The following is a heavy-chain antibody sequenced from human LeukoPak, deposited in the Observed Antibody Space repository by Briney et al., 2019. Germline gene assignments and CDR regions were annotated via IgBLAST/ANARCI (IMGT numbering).Heavy chain of an antibody. CDR2: IYTSGST. D-gene: IGHD1-1*01. V-gene: IGHV4-4*07. CDR3: ARLELRRSYYYMDV. J-gene: IGHJ6*03. Sequence: PSETLSLTCTVSGGSISSYYWSWIRQPAGKGLEWIGRIYTSGSTNYNPSLKSRVTMSVDTSKNQSSLKLSSVTAADTAVYYCARLELRRSYYYMDVWGKGTTVTVSS. CDR1: GGSISSYY.